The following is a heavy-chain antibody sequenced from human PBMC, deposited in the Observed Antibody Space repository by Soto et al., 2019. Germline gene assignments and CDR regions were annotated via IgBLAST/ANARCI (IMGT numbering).Heavy chain of an antibody. D-gene: IGHD3-22*01. CDR2: INHNTNT. V-gene: IGHV4-34*01. CDR3: ARGLHYYDSSGYYQYYFDY. Sequence: PSETLSLTCAVYGGSFSDTYWNWFRQPPGKGLEWIGEINHNTNTIYNPSLTSRVTISVDTSKNHFSLKLSSVTAADTAVYYCARGLHYYDSSGYYQYYFDYWGQGTLVTVSS. J-gene: IGHJ4*02. CDR1: GGSFSDTY.